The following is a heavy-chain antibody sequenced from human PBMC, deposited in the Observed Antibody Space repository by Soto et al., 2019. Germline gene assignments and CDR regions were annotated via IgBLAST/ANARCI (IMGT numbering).Heavy chain of an antibody. J-gene: IGHJ4*02. D-gene: IGHD1-1*01. CDR1: GYCFTTYG. CDR2: ISAHNGNT. Sequence: QIHLVQSGAEVKKPGASVKVSCKGSGYCFTTYGITWVRQAPGQGLEWMAWISAHNGNTNYAQKLQGRVTVTRDTSTSTAYMELRSLRSDDTAVYYCARGRYGDYWGQEALVTVSS. CDR3: ARGRYGDY. V-gene: IGHV1-18*01.